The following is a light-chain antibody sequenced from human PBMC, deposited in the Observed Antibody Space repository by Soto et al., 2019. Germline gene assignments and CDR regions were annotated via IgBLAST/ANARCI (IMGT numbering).Light chain of an antibody. Sequence: EIVLTQSQGTLSLSPGEGATLSCRTSQSVNSGFLAWYQKKPGQAPRLLLYGISSRAIGIPDRFSGSGSGTDFTLTINRLEPDDFAVYYCQHYGDSVWTFGQGTKVEI. CDR1: QSVNSGF. J-gene: IGKJ1*01. CDR2: GIS. CDR3: QHYGDSVWT. V-gene: IGKV3-20*01.